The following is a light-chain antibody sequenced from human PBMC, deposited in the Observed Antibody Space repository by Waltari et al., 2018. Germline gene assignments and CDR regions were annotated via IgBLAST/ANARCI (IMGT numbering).Light chain of an antibody. CDR1: NIETKS. V-gene: IGLV3-21*04. CDR3: QVWDDFIDSGV. Sequence: YVVTQPPSVSVTPGQTATLTCGGENIETKSVNWYQQKPGQAPFLVMFYDNDRPAGIPERFSGSNSGNTATLTINGVEAGDEADYHCQVWDDFIDSGVFGGGTRLSVL. J-gene: IGLJ3*02. CDR2: YDN.